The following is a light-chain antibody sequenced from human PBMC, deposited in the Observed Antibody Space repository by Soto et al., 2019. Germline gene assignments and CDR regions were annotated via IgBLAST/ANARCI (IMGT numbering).Light chain of an antibody. J-gene: IGKJ1*01. CDR3: QQYRSSPTT. CDR2: GAS. CDR1: QSVSSSY. V-gene: IGKV3-20*01. Sequence: EIVLTQSPGTLSLSPGERATLSCRASQSVSSSYLAWYQQKPGQAPRLLIYGASRRATGIPDRFSGSGSGTDFTLTISRLEPEDFAVYYCQQYRSSPTTFGQGTKVEIK.